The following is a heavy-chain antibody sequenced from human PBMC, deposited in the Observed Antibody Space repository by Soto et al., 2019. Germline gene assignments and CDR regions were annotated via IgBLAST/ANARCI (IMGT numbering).Heavy chain of an antibody. Sequence: QVHLVQSGAEVKKPGASVKVSCKASGCTFTSYGITWVRQAPGQGLEWMGWISAHNGNTDYAQKLQGRVIVTRDTSTSTAYMELSSLRSDDTAVYFCARGRYGDYWGQGALVTVSS. D-gene: IGHD1-1*01. V-gene: IGHV1-18*01. CDR3: ARGRYGDY. J-gene: IGHJ4*02. CDR2: ISAHNGNT. CDR1: GCTFTSYG.